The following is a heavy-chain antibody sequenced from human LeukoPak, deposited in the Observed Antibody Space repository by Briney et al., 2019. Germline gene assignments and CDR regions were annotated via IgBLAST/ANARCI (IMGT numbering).Heavy chain of an antibody. V-gene: IGHV4-59*01. CDR2: IYYSGST. J-gene: IGHJ6*02. CDR3: ARSLDYYYYSLDV. Sequence: SETLSLTCTVSGGSISSYYWSWIRQPPGKGLEWIGYIYYSGSTNYNPSLKSRVTISVDTSKNQFSLKLKSVTAADTAVYYCARSLDYYYYSLDVWGQGTTVTVSS. CDR1: GGSISSYY.